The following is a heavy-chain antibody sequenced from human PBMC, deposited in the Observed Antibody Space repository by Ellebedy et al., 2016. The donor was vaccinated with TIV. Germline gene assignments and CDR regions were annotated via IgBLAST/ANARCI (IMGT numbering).Heavy chain of an antibody. CDR1: GVTFSSYA. V-gene: IGHV3-23*01. D-gene: IGHD1-1*01. CDR2: ISGSGGRT. CDR3: ATGGYNFAF. J-gene: IGHJ4*02. Sequence: PGGSLRLSCASSGVTFSSYAMTWVRQAPGKGLEWVSTISGSGGRTHYADPVEGRFTISRDNSKDVLYLQMNSLRVEDTGLYYCATGGYNFAFWGQGTLVTVSS.